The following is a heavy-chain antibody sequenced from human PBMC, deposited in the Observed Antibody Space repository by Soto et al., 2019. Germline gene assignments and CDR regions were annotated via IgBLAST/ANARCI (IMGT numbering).Heavy chain of an antibody. V-gene: IGHV5-51*01. J-gene: IGHJ6*02. CDR2: IYPGDSDT. CDR3: ARLGFEYDTSPLYYNVPHYSGVDV. Sequence: GESLKISCKASGYTFTTYWIGWVRQMPGKGLEWMGIIYPGDSDTRYSPAFQGHVTISADKSISTGYLQWSTLKASDTAKYYCARLGFEYDTSPLYYNVPHYSGVDVWGQGTTVTVSS. D-gene: IGHD3-9*01. CDR1: GYTFTTYW.